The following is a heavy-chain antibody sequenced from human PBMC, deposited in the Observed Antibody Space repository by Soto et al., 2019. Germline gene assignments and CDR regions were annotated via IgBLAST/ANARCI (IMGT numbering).Heavy chain of an antibody. CDR2: IYSGGST. CDR1: GFSVTANY. J-gene: IGHJ4*02. CDR3: QGYGY. D-gene: IGHD5-12*01. Sequence: EVQVVESGGGLIQPGGSLRLSCEVSGFSVTANYMRWVRQAPGKGLEWVSVIYSGGSTYYVGSVKGRFSISRDISKNKLYLQMNSLRGEDTAVYYCQGYGYLGQGTLVTVSS. V-gene: IGHV3-53*01.